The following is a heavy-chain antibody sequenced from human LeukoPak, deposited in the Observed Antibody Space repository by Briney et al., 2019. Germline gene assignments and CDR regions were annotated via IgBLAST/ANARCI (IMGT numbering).Heavy chain of an antibody. CDR2: ISGSGGST. V-gene: IGHV3-23*01. CDR3: AKSLSGSWYNWFDP. J-gene: IGHJ5*02. D-gene: IGHD3-10*01. CDR1: GFTFSSYA. Sequence: GGSLRLSCAASGFTFSSYAMHWVRQAPGKGLEWVSAISGSGGSTYYADSVKGRFTISRDNSKNTLYLQMNSLRAEDTAVYYCAKSLSGSWYNWFDPWGQGTLVTVSS.